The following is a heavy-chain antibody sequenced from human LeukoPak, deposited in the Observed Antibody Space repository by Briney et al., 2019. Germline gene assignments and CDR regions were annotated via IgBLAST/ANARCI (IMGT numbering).Heavy chain of an antibody. CDR2: IFGSGGSA. V-gene: IGHV3-23*01. Sequence: GGSLRLSCAASGFTFGSYAMYWARQAPGKGLEWVSGIFGSGGSAHYADSVKGRFTISRDNSKNTLYLQMNSLRAEDTAVYYCARAWLWGQGTLVTVST. CDR3: ARAWL. J-gene: IGHJ4*02. CDR1: GFTFGSYA. D-gene: IGHD6-19*01.